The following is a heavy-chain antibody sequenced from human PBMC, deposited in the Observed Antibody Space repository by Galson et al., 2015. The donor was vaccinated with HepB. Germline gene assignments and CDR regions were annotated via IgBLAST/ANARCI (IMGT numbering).Heavy chain of an antibody. J-gene: IGHJ3*02. V-gene: IGHV1-2*06. CDR3: ARDGELNDCSGGSCYSLVSDAFDI. CDR2: INPNSGGT. CDR1: GYTFTGYY. Sequence: SVKVSCKASGYTFTGYYMHWVRQAPGQGLEWMGRINPNSGGTNYAQKFQGRVTMTRDTSISTAYMELSRLRSDDTAVYYCARDGELNDCSGGSCYSLVSDAFDIWGQGTMVTVSS. D-gene: IGHD2-15*01.